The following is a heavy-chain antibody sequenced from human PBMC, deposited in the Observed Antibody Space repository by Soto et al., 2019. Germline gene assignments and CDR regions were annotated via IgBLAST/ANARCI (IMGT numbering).Heavy chain of an antibody. D-gene: IGHD2-21*02. V-gene: IGHV3-23*01. Sequence: DVQLLESGGGLVQPGGSLRLSCAASGFIFSKYAMIWVRQAPGKGQEWVSGITGSGGTKEYAASVKGRFTISRDNSKNTVYLQMNSLRAEDTAMYYCAKDAVYGDGLWLVADWGQGTLVTVS. J-gene: IGHJ4*02. CDR3: AKDAVYGDGLWLVAD. CDR2: ITGSGGTK. CDR1: GFIFSKYA.